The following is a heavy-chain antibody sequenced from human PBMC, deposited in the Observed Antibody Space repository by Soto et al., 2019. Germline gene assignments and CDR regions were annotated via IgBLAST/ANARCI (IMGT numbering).Heavy chain of an antibody. CDR3: ARDGAAYCGGDCYTS. Sequence: QVQLVQSGAEVKKPGSSVKVSCKASGGTFSSYTISWVRQAPGQGLEWMGRIIPILGIANYAQKFHGRVTITADKSTSTAYMELSSLRSEDTAVYYCARDGAAYCGGDCYTSWGQGTLVTVSS. CDR1: GGTFSSYT. V-gene: IGHV1-69*08. D-gene: IGHD2-21*02. J-gene: IGHJ4*02. CDR2: IIPILGIA.